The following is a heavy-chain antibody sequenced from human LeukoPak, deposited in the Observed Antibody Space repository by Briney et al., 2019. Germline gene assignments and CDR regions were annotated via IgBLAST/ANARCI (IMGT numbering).Heavy chain of an antibody. J-gene: IGHJ4*02. D-gene: IGHD6-19*01. V-gene: IGHV4-61*08. CDR1: GGSISSGGYY. Sequence: PSETLSLTCTVSGGSISSGGYYWSWIRQPPGKGLEWIGYIYYSGSTNYNPSLKSRVTISVDTSKNQFSLKLSSVTAADTAVYYCARLYSSGWYDYWGQGTLVTVSS. CDR3: ARLYSSGWYDY. CDR2: IYYSGST.